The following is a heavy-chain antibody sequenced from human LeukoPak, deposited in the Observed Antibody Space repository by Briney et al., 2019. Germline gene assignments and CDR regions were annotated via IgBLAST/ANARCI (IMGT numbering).Heavy chain of an antibody. CDR2: IYPGDSDT. V-gene: IGHV5-51*01. Sequence: GESLKISCKGSGYSFTSYWIGWVRQMLGKGLEWMGIIYPGDSDTRYSPSFQGQVTISADKSISTAYLQWSSLKASDTAMYYCARLPRQLLWFGELFYFDYWGQGTLVTVSS. D-gene: IGHD3-10*01. CDR3: ARLPRQLLWFGELFYFDY. CDR1: GYSFTSYW. J-gene: IGHJ4*02.